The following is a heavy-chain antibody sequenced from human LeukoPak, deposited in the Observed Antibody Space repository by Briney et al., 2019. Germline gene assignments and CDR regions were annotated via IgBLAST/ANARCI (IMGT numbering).Heavy chain of an antibody. V-gene: IGHV4-39*01. J-gene: IGHJ3*02. D-gene: IGHD1-26*01. CDR1: GGSISSSSYY. CDR2: IYYSGST. Sequence: SETPSLTCTVSGGSISSSSYYWGWIRQPPGKGLEWIGSIYYSGSTYYNPSLKSRVTISVDTSKNQFSLKLSSVTAADTAVYYCASYYSGSYLDAFDIWGQGTMVTVSS. CDR3: ASYYSGSYLDAFDI.